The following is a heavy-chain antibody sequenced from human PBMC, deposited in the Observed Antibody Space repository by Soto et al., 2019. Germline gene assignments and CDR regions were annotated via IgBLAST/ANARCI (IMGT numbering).Heavy chain of an antibody. Sequence: QVQLQESGPGLVKPSQTLSLTCTVSGGSISSGGCYWSWIRQHPGKGLEWIGYIYYSGSTYYNPSLKSRVTISVDTSKNQFSLKLSSVTAADTAVYYCARVLGIAARNSRNFDYWGQGTLVTVSS. CDR1: GGSISSGGCY. D-gene: IGHD6-13*01. CDR3: ARVLGIAARNSRNFDY. J-gene: IGHJ4*02. V-gene: IGHV4-31*03. CDR2: IYYSGST.